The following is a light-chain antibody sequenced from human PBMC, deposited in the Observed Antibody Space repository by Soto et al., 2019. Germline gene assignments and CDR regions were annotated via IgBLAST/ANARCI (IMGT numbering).Light chain of an antibody. CDR2: AAS. J-gene: IGKJ5*01. CDR1: QDIRDE. Sequence: ALQKTPSPSSPSASVGESVTITCRASQDIRDELGWYQQKPGKAPKLLIFAASSLQSGVPPRFSGGGSETHFTLTISSLQPEDFATYHCQQLNTFPFTFGQGTRLEIK. V-gene: IGKV1-6*01. CDR3: QQLNTFPFT.